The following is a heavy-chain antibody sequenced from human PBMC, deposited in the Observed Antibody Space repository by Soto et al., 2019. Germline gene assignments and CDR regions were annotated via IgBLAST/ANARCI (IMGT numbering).Heavy chain of an antibody. CDR2: IYYSGST. Sequence: SETLSLTCTVSGGSISSGDYYWSWIRQPPGKGLEWIGYIYYSGSTYYNPSLKSRVTISVDTSKNQFSLKLSSVTAADTAVYYCASTTAGFGYFDLWGRGTLVTVSS. J-gene: IGHJ2*01. D-gene: IGHD1-26*01. CDR3: ASTTAGFGYFDL. CDR1: GGSISSGDYY. V-gene: IGHV4-30-4*01.